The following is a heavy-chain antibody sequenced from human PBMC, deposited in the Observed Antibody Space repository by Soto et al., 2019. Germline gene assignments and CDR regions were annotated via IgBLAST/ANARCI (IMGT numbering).Heavy chain of an antibody. J-gene: IGHJ6*02. V-gene: IGHV3-9*01. D-gene: IGHD3-10*01. CDR1: GFTFDDYA. CDR2: ISWNSGSI. Sequence: EVQLVESGGGLVQPGRSLRLSCAASGFTFDDYAMHWVRQAPGKGLEWVSGISWNSGSIGYADSVKGRFTISRDNAKNSLYLQMNSLRAEDTALYYCAKDITYYYGSGSYSDYYYGMDVWGQGTTVTVSS. CDR3: AKDITYYYGSGSYSDYYYGMDV.